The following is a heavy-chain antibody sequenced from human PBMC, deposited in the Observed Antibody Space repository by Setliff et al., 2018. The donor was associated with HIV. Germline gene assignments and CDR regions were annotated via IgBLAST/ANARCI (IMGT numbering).Heavy chain of an antibody. V-gene: IGHV4-34*01. CDR1: GGSFSGYY. D-gene: IGHD6-13*01. CDR2: IYQSGSP. Sequence: PSETLSLTCAVYGGSFSGYYWSWIRQPPGKRLEWLGSIYQSGSPSYNPSLSSRLTISVDTSKNQVSLRLSSVTAADTGVYYCARHKDPPGSRWIFYYYYMDLWGGGTTVTVSS. CDR3: ARHKDPPGSRWIFYYYYMDL. J-gene: IGHJ6*03.